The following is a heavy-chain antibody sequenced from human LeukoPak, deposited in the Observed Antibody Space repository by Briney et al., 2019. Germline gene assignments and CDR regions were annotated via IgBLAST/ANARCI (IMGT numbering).Heavy chain of an antibody. D-gene: IGHD3-22*01. J-gene: IGHJ4*02. Sequence: GASVTVSCTASGYTFTIYYMHWVRQAPGQALEWMGIINRSVGSTRYTQKIQARVTMTRNTSTTTEYMDPLSLRSEAAAEASGAIWMDSGYYDYWGEGTLNTVSS. CDR3: AIWMDSGYYDY. CDR1: GYTFTIYY. CDR2: INRSVGST. V-gene: IGHV1-46*01.